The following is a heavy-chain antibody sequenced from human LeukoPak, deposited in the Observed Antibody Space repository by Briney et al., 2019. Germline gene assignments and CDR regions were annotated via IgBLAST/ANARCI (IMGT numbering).Heavy chain of an antibody. CDR1: GGSFSGYY. CDR2: INHSGST. J-gene: IGHJ4*02. D-gene: IGHD6-19*01. Sequence: PSETLSLTCAVYGGSFSGYYWSWIRQPPGKGLEWIGEINHSGSTNYNPSLKSRVTISVDTSKNQFSLKLSSVTAADTAVYYCATRGRSGPGDYWGQGTLVTVSS. CDR3: ATRGRSGPGDY. V-gene: IGHV4-34*01.